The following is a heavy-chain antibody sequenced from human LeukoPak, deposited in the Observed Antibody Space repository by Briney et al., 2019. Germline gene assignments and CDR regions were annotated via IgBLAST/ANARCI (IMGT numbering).Heavy chain of an antibody. V-gene: IGHV1-8*03. Sequence: GASVKVSCMASGYTFTSYDINWVRQATGQGLEWMGWMNPNSGNTGYAQKFQGRVTITRNTSISTAYMELSSLRSEDTAVYYCARGRAIRYSSSFDYWGQGTLVTVSS. D-gene: IGHD6-6*01. CDR3: ARGRAIRYSSSFDY. CDR2: MNPNSGNT. J-gene: IGHJ4*02. CDR1: GYTFTSYD.